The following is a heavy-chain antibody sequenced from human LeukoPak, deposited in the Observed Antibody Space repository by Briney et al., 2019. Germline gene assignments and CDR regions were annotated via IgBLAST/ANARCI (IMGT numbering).Heavy chain of an antibody. J-gene: IGHJ2*01. Sequence: PGGSLRLSCAASGFTFSGYDMSWVRQAPGSGLEWVSGITGSGGSTYYADSVKGRFTVSRDNSKTTLYLQMNSLRAEDTAVYYCAKGNWGERLDWYFDLWGRGTLVTVSS. CDR3: AKGNWGERLDWYFDL. CDR2: ITGSGGST. D-gene: IGHD1-26*01. CDR1: GFTFSGYD. V-gene: IGHV3-23*01.